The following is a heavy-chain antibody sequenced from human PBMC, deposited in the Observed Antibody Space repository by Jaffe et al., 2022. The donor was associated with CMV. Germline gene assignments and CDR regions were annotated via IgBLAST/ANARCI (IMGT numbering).Heavy chain of an antibody. CDR2: ITIYNGNT. D-gene: IGHD3-16*01. Sequence: QVQLVQSEAEVKKPGASVKVSCKASGYTFINYAITWVRQAPGQGLEWMGWITIYNGNTNYAQKLQDRVTMTTDTSTSTAYMELRGLRSDDTAVYYCANKGDMGEFDYWGQGTLVTVSS. CDR3: ANKGDMGEFDY. J-gene: IGHJ4*02. V-gene: IGHV1-18*01. CDR1: GYTFINYA.